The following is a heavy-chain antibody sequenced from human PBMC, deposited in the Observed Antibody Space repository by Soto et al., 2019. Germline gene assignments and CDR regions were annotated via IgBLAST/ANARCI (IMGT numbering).Heavy chain of an antibody. J-gene: IGHJ6*02. D-gene: IGHD3-3*01. CDR3: ARGGVGYYDFWSGYSDTYYYYGMDV. CDR2: IIPIFGTA. CDR1: GGTFSSYA. V-gene: IGHV1-69*06. Sequence: SVKVSCKASGGTFSSYAISWVRQAPGQGLEWMGGIIPIFGTANYAQKFQGRVTITADKSTSTAYMELSSLRSEDTAVYYCARGGVGYYDFWSGYSDTYYYYGMDVWGQGTTVTVSS.